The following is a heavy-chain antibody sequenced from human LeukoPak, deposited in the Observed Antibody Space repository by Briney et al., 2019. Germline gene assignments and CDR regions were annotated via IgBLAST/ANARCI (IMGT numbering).Heavy chain of an antibody. J-gene: IGHJ4*02. CDR1: GGTFSSYA. V-gene: IGHV1-69*04. CDR3: AGAYYYDSSGYYWMDY. CDR2: IIPILGIA. D-gene: IGHD3-22*01. Sequence: ASVKVSCKASGGTFSSYAISWVRQAPGQGLEWMGRIIPILGIANYAQKFQGRVTITADKSTSTAYMELSSLRSEDTAVYYCAGAYYYDSSGYYWMDYWGQGTLVTVSS.